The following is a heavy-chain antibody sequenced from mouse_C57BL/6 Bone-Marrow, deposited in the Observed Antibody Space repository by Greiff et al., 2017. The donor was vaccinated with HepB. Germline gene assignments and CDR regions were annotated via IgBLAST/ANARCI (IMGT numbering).Heavy chain of an antibody. Sequence: QVQLKESGAELARPGASVKMSCKASGYTFTSYTMHWVKQRPGQGLEWIGYINPSSGYTKYNQKFKDKATLTAHNSSSTAYMQLSSLTSEDSAVYYCARSVGITTVVPYAMDYWGQGTSVTVSS. J-gene: IGHJ4*01. V-gene: IGHV1-4*01. CDR2: INPSSGYT. CDR1: GYTFTSYT. D-gene: IGHD1-1*01. CDR3: ARSVGITTVVPYAMDY.